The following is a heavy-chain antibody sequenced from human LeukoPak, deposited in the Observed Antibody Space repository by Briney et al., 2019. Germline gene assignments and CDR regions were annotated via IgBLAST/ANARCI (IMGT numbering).Heavy chain of an antibody. Sequence: GGSLRLSCVASGFTFRSHGMHWVRQAPGKGLEWVAFIQYDGSNNYYADSVKGRITVSRDDSKNTLYLQMNSLKTEDPAVYYCAKGSDSSSWYNWFDPWGQGILVTVSS. D-gene: IGHD6-13*01. CDR3: AKGSDSSSWYNWFDP. CDR1: GFTFRSHG. CDR2: IQYDGSNN. J-gene: IGHJ5*02. V-gene: IGHV3-30*02.